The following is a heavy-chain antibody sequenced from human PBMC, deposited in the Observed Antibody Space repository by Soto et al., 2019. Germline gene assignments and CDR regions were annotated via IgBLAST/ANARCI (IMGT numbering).Heavy chain of an antibody. CDR3: ARDFAYFDS. Sequence: SETLSLTCTVSGGSFMSGSYSWSWIRQPPGKGLEWIGYVYHTGRTSYNPSLKSRVSISMDTSKNQFSLNLDSVTAADTAVYFCARDFAYFDSWGQGTMVTVSS. D-gene: IGHD3-3*01. J-gene: IGHJ4*02. CDR2: VYHTGRT. V-gene: IGHV4-61*01. CDR1: GGSFMSGSYS.